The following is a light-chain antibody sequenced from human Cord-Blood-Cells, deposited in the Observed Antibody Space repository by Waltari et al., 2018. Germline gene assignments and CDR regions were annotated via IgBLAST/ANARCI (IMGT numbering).Light chain of an antibody. CDR1: QGFSSY. CDR2: DAS. J-gene: IGKJ5*01. CDR3: QQRSNWPPVT. V-gene: IGKV3-11*01. Sequence: EIVLTQSPATLSLSPGERATLSCRASQGFSSYLAWYQQKPGHAHSLLNYDASNRATGIPARFSGSGSGTDFTLTISSLEPEDFAVYYCQQRSNWPPVTFGQGTRLEIK.